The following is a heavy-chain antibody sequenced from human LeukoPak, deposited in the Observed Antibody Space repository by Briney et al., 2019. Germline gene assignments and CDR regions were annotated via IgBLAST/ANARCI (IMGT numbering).Heavy chain of an antibody. D-gene: IGHD3-3*01. CDR2: IYSEGTT. CDR1: GFTFSSYA. J-gene: IGHJ6*02. V-gene: IGHV3-66*01. Sequence: GGSLRLSCVASGFTFSSYAMTWVRQAPGKGLEWVSIIYSEGTTYYADSVEGRFSISRDISKNTVTLQMSSLRAEDTAVYYCARGRFNGMDVWGQGTTVTVSS. CDR3: ARGRFNGMDV.